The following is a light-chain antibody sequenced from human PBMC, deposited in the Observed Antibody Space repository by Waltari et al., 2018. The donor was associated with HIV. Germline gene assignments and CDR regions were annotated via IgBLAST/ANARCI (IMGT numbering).Light chain of an antibody. CDR2: KAS. Sequence: DIQMTQSPSTLSTSVGDRITITCRASQSIDTWLAWYQQKPGKAPKLLVYKASSLESGVPSRFRGSGSGTEFTLTISSLQPDDFATYYCQHYNTSSPWTFGQGTRVDI. V-gene: IGKV1-5*03. CDR1: QSIDTW. CDR3: QHYNTSSPWT. J-gene: IGKJ1*01.